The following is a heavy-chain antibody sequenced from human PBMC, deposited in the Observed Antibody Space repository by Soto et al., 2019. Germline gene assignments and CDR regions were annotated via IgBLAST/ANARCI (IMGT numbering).Heavy chain of an antibody. D-gene: IGHD5-12*01. CDR2: IIPIFGTA. CDR1: GGTFSSYA. Sequence: PSVKVSCKASGGTFSSYAISWVRQAPGQGLEWMGGIIPIFGTANYAQKFQGRVTITADESTSTAYMELSSLRSEDTAVYYCASSRDIVARPGDYWGQGTLVTV. J-gene: IGHJ4*02. CDR3: ASSRDIVARPGDY. V-gene: IGHV1-69*13.